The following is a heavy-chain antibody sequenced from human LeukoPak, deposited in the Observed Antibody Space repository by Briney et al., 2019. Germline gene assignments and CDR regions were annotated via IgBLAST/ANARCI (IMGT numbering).Heavy chain of an antibody. D-gene: IGHD6-13*01. CDR2: IIPIFGTA. J-gene: IGHJ4*02. CDR3: TSEKYSSSWYMGYFDY. Sequence: SVKVSCKASGGTFSSYAISWVRQAPGQGLEWMGGIIPIFGTANYAQKFQGRVTITADESTSTAYMELSSLRSEDTAVYYCTSEKYSSSWYMGYFDYWGQGTLVTVSS. V-gene: IGHV1-69*13. CDR1: GGTFSSYA.